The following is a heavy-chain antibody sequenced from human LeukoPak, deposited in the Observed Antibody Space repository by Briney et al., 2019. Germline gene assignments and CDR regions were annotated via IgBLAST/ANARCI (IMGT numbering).Heavy chain of an antibody. CDR1: GLTHSNAW. Sequence: GGSLRLSCAVSGLTHSNAWMNWVRQAPGKGLEWVTNIKPDGGEKYYVDSVKGRFTISRDNSRDSLYLDMNSLRTEDTAVYYCAKDRDSNWYPYFESWGQGTLITVSS. CDR3: AKDRDSNWYPYFES. CDR2: IKPDGGEK. J-gene: IGHJ4*02. D-gene: IGHD3-9*01. V-gene: IGHV3-7*03.